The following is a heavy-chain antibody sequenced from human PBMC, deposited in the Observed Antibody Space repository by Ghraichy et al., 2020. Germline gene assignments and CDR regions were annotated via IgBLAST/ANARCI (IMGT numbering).Heavy chain of an antibody. Sequence: SETLSLTCTVSGGSISSYYWSWIRQPPGKGLEWIGYIYYSGSTNYNPSLKSRVTISVDTSKNQFSLKLSSVIAADTAVYYCAREVWAGSGSPSYYFDYWGQGTLVTVSS. J-gene: IGHJ4*02. CDR1: GGSISSYY. D-gene: IGHD3-10*01. CDR3: AREVWAGSGSPSYYFDY. V-gene: IGHV4-59*01. CDR2: IYYSGST.